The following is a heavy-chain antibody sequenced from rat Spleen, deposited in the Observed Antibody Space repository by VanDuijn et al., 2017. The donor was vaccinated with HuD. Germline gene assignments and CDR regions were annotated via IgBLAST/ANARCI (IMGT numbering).Heavy chain of an antibody. CDR1: GFTFSDYY. J-gene: IGHJ4*01. CDR2: INYDGNST. V-gene: IGHV5-29*01. CDR3: ARPNNYYVMDA. D-gene: IGHD1-10*01. Sequence: EVQLVESDGGLVQPGRSLKLSCAASGFTFSDYYMAWVRQAPTKGLEWVATINYDGNSTYYRDSVKGRFTISRDNAKSTLYLQMDSLRSEDTATYYCARPNNYYVMDAWGQGASVTVSS.